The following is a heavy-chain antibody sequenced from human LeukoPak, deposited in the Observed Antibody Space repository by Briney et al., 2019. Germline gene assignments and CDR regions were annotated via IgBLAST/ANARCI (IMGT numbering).Heavy chain of an antibody. Sequence: GGSLRLSCAASGFTFSSYSMNWVRQAPGKGLEWVSSISSSSSYIYYADSVKGRFTISRDNAKNSLYLQMNSLRAEDTAVYYCASPYSSRWYELCYWGQGTLVTVSS. CDR1: GFTFSSYS. V-gene: IGHV3-21*01. D-gene: IGHD6-13*01. CDR2: ISSSSSYI. CDR3: ASPYSSRWYELCY. J-gene: IGHJ4*02.